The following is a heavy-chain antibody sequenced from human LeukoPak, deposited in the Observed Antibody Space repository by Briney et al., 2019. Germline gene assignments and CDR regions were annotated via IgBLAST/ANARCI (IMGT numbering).Heavy chain of an antibody. CDR2: ISSSSSTI. J-gene: IGHJ4*02. CDR3: ARDSYYGGTQDY. CDR1: GFTFSSYS. D-gene: IGHD4-23*01. V-gene: IGHV3-48*02. Sequence: GGSLRLSCAASGFTFSSYSMNWVRQSPGKGLEWVSYISSSSSTIFYADSVKGRFTISRDNAKNSLYLQMSSLRDEDTAVYYCARDSYYGGTQDYWGQGTLVTVSS.